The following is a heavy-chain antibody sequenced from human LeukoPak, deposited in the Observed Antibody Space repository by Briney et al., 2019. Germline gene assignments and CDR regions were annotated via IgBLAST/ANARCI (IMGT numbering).Heavy chain of an antibody. Sequence: GASVKLSCKASGYTCTSYYVHWVRRPHGQGLEWIGLISPYNGGTKFAQNFQGRVSMTSDASISTASMELRSLTSDDTAVYYCARGKVGVDWCFDIWGRGTLVSVSS. D-gene: IGHD1-26*01. V-gene: IGHV1-2*02. CDR2: ISPYNGGT. J-gene: IGHJ2*01. CDR1: GYTCTSYY. CDR3: ARGKVGVDWCFDI.